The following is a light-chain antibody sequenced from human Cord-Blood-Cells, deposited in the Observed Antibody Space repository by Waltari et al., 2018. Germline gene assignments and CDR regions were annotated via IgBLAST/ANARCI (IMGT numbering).Light chain of an antibody. CDR2: GAS. Sequence: EIVMTQSPATLSVSPGARATLSCRASQSVSSNLAWYQQKPGHAPRLLIYGASTRATGIPARFSGSGSGTEFTLTISSLQSEDFAVYYCQQYNNWPPFTFGPGTKVDIK. V-gene: IGKV3-15*01. CDR3: QQYNNWPPFT. J-gene: IGKJ3*01. CDR1: QSVSSN.